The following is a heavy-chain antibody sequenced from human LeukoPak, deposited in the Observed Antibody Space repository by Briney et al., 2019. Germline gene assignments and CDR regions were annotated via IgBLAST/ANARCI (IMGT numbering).Heavy chain of an antibody. CDR1: GFTFSSYG. Sequence: PGGSLRLSCAASGFTFSSYGMHWVRQAPGKGLEWVAFIRYDGSNKYYADSVKGRFTISRDNSKNTLSLQMNSLRAEDTAVYYCAKTGELVLDYWGQGTPVTVSS. J-gene: IGHJ4*02. CDR2: IRYDGSNK. D-gene: IGHD1-7*01. CDR3: AKTGELVLDY. V-gene: IGHV3-30*02.